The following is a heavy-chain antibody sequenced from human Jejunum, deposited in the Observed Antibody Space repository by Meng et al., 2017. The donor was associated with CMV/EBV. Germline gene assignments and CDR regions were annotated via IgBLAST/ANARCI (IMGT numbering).Heavy chain of an antibody. V-gene: IGHV3-7*01. CDR1: GFSFNTNR. J-gene: IGHJ3*01. CDR2: INADGSET. D-gene: IGHD5-12*01. CDR3: ARMGYGFEFFDV. Sequence: AVSGFSFNTNRMNWVRQAPGKGLEWVANINADGSETYYVDSVRGRFTISRDNAKNSLYLQMNGLRVEDTAVYYCARMGYGFEFFDVWGQGTMVTVSS.